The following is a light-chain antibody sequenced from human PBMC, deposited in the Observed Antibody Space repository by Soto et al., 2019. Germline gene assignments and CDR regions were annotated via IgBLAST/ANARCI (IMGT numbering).Light chain of an antibody. CDR3: QQYENLPT. Sequence: DIQMTQSPSSLSASVGDRVTITCRASQSISPYLNWYQQKPGKAPNLLIYAASNLEAGVPSRFRESGSGTDFTFTISRLQPEDIATYYCQQYENLPTFGQGTRLEIK. J-gene: IGKJ5*01. V-gene: IGKV1-33*01. CDR2: AAS. CDR1: QSISPY.